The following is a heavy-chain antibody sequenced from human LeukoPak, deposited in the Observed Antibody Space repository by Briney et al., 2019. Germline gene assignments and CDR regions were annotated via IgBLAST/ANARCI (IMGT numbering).Heavy chain of an antibody. J-gene: IGHJ4*02. Sequence: SETLTLTCTVSGGSISSGGYYWSWIRQPPGKGLEWIGYIYHSGSTYYNPSLKSRVTISVDRSKNQFSLKLSSVTAADTAVYYCARRPVGALFDYWGQGTLVTVSS. V-gene: IGHV4-30-2*01. CDR3: ARRPVGALFDY. CDR2: IYHSGST. D-gene: IGHD1-26*01. CDR1: GGSISSGGYY.